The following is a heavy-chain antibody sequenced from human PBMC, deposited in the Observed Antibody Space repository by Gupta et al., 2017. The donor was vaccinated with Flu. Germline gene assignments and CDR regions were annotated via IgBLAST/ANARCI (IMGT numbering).Heavy chain of an antibody. V-gene: IGHV3-53*01. J-gene: IGHJ1*01. Sequence: EVQLVESGGGLIQPGGSLRLSCAVSGLAVSNNYMSWVRQTPEKGLEWVAVVYTGGSAYYINSAKGRFTISRDNSKNTVYLQMNSLRTEDTAVYYCVGDETSEAGTKYFQHWGQGALVTVSS. CDR3: VGDETSEAGTKYFQH. CDR1: GLAVSNNY. D-gene: IGHD6-19*01. CDR2: VYTGGSA.